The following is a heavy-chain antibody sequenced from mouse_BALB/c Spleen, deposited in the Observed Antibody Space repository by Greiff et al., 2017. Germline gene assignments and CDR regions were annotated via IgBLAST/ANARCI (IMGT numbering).Heavy chain of an antibody. J-gene: IGHJ1*01. Sequence: QVQLKQPGAELVKPGASVKLSCKASGYTFTSYWMHWVKQRPGQGLEWIGEINPSNGRTNYNEKFKSKATLTVDKSSSTAYMQLSSLTSEDSAVYYCARNGLPYWYFDVWGAGTTVTVSS. D-gene: IGHD2-2*01. V-gene: IGHV1S81*02. CDR1: GYTFTSYW. CDR3: ARNGLPYWYFDV. CDR2: INPSNGRT.